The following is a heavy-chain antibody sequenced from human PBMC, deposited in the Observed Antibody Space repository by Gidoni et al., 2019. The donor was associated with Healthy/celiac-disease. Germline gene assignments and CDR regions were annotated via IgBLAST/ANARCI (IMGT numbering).Heavy chain of an antibody. V-gene: IGHV4-59*01. CDR1: GGSISSYY. CDR2: IYYSGST. CDR3: ARGIFGEGFDY. D-gene: IGHD3-3*01. J-gene: IGHJ4*02. Sequence: QVQLQESGPGLVKPSETLSLTCTVSGGSISSYYWRWIRQPPGKGLEWIGYIYYSGSTNYNPSLKSRVTISVDTSKNQFSLKLSSVTAADTAVYYCARGIFGEGFDYWGQGTLVTVSS.